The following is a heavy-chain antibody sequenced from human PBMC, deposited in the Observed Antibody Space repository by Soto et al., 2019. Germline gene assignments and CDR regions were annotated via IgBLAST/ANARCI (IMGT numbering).Heavy chain of an antibody. CDR3: ARQWHSSGWSGAYFDY. CDR2: IYYSGST. V-gene: IGHV4-39*01. Sequence: PSETLSLTCTVSGGSIRSSSYYWGRIRQPPGKGLEWIGSIYYSGSTYYNPSLKSRVTISVDTSKNQFSLKLSSVTAADTAVYYCARQWHSSGWSGAYFDYWGQGTLVTVPS. J-gene: IGHJ4*02. D-gene: IGHD6-19*01. CDR1: GGSIRSSSYY.